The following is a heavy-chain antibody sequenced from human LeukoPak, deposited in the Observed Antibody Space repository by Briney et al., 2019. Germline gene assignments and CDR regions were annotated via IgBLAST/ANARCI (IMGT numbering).Heavy chain of an antibody. Sequence: SETLSLTCTVSGGSISSSSYYWGWIRQPPGKGLEWIGSIYYSGSTYYNPSLKSRVTISVDTSKNQFSLKLSSVTAADTAVYYCAREVGPYGDPEWVDYWGQGTLVTVSS. D-gene: IGHD4-17*01. CDR3: AREVGPYGDPEWVDY. CDR1: GGSISSSSYY. CDR2: IYYSGST. V-gene: IGHV4-39*07. J-gene: IGHJ4*02.